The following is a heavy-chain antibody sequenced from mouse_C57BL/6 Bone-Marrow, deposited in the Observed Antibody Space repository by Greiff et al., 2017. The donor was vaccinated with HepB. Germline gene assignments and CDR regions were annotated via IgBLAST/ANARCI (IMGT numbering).Heavy chain of an antibody. Sequence: QVQLQQPGAELVKPGASVKLSCKASGYTFTSYWMHWVKQRPGQGLEWIGMIHPNSGSTNYNEKFKSKATLTVDKSSSTAYMQLSSLTSEDSAVYYCAREEGPTVGGYFDVWGTGTTVTVSS. V-gene: IGHV1-64*01. CDR3: AREEGPTVGGYFDV. D-gene: IGHD1-1*01. CDR1: GYTFTSYW. J-gene: IGHJ1*03. CDR2: IHPNSGST.